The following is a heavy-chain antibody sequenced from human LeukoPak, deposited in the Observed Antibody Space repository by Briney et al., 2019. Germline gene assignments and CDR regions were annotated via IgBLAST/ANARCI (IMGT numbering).Heavy chain of an antibody. CDR3: ARSPSDVASEPNYSEY. CDR2: ITNSGDGT. Sequence: PGGSLRLSCAASGFTFSGYAMNWVRQAPGKGLEWVSAITNSGDGTYYADSVKGRFTISRDNSKNTLYLQMNSLTADDTAVYYCARSPSDVASEPNYSEYWGQGALVTVSS. J-gene: IGHJ4*02. V-gene: IGHV3-23*01. CDR1: GFTFSGYA. D-gene: IGHD1-14*01.